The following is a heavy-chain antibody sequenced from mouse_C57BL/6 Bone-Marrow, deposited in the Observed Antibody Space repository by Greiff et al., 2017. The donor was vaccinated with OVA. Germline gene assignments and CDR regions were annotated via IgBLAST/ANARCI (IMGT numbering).Heavy chain of an antibody. CDR1: GYSFTGYY. CDR2: IYPYNGVS. Sequence: EVKLQQSGPELVKPGASVKISCKASGYSFTGYYMHWVKQSHGNILDWIGYIYPYNGVSSYNQKFKGKATLTVDKSSSTAYMELRSLTSEDSAVYYCARRGGYDVRNAMDYWGQGTSVTVSS. J-gene: IGHJ4*01. D-gene: IGHD2-2*01. V-gene: IGHV1-31*01. CDR3: ARRGGYDVRNAMDY.